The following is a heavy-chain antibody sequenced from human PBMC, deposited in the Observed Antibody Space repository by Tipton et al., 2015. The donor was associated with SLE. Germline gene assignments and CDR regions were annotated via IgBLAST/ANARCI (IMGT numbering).Heavy chain of an antibody. J-gene: IGHJ2*01. V-gene: IGHV4-34*01. D-gene: IGHD5-24*01. CDR2: INHSGST. Sequence: LRLSCAVYGGSFSGYYWSWIRQPPGKGLEWIGEINHSGSTNYNPSLKSRVTISVDTSKNQFSLKLNSVTAADTAVYYCARAAEGLWMATTNWYFDLWGRGTLVTVSS. CDR1: GGSFSGYY. CDR3: ARAAEGLWMATTNWYFDL.